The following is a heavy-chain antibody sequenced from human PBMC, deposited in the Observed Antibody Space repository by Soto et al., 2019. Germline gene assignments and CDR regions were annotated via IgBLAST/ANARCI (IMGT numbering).Heavy chain of an antibody. J-gene: IGHJ5*02. Sequence: PSETLSLTCAVSGCSISGGGYSWSWIRQPPGKGLEWIGYIYHSGSTYYNPSLKSRVTISVDRSKNQFSLKLSSVTAADTAVYYCARVPGPWGQGTLVTVSS. V-gene: IGHV4-30-2*01. CDR3: ARVPGP. CDR1: GCSISGGGYS. CDR2: IYHSGST.